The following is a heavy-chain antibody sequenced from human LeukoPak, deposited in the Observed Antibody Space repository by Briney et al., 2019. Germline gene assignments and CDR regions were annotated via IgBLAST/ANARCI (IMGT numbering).Heavy chain of an antibody. D-gene: IGHD4-17*01. Sequence: SETLSLTCAVYGGSFSGYYWSWLRQPPGKGLEWIGEINHSESTNYNPSLKSRVTISVDTSKNQFSLKLSSVTAADTAVYYCARVRRYGDYGFNAFDIWGQGTMVTVSS. CDR2: INHSEST. V-gene: IGHV4-34*01. CDR1: GGSFSGYY. J-gene: IGHJ3*02. CDR3: ARVRRYGDYGFNAFDI.